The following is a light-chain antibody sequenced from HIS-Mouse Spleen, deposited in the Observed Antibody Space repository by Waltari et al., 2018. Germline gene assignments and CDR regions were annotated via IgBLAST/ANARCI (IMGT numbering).Light chain of an antibody. V-gene: IGLV6-57*02. CDR2: EDN. CDR1: SGSIASNY. Sequence: NFMLTQPHSVSESPGKTVTISCTGSSGSIASNYVQWYQQRPGSAPTTVIYEDNQRPSGVPYRFSGSIDSSSNSASLTISGLKTEDEADYYCQSYDSSNPVFGGGTKLTVL. J-gene: IGLJ3*02. CDR3: QSYDSSNPV.